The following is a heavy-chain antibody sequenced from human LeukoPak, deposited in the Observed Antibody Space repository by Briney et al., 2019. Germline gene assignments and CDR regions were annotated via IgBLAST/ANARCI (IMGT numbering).Heavy chain of an antibody. V-gene: IGHV3-48*03. Sequence: GGSLRLSCAASGFTFSSYEMNWVHQAPGKGLEWVSYISSSGSTIYYADSVKGRFTISIDNAKNSLYLQMNSLRAEYTAIYYGARALHYYDSSGYPYYFDYWGHGTLVTVSS. CDR1: GFTFSSYE. J-gene: IGHJ4*01. CDR3: ARALHYYDSSGYPYYFDY. CDR2: ISSSGSTI. D-gene: IGHD3-22*01.